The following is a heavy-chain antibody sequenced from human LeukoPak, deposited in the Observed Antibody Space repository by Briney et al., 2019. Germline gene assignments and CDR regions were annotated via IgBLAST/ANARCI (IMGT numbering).Heavy chain of an antibody. CDR3: AKVMSGSYYDSIDY. V-gene: IGHV3-23*01. CDR1: GFTVSNNY. J-gene: IGHJ4*02. CDR2: ISGSGGST. D-gene: IGHD1-26*01. Sequence: GGSLRLSCAASGFTVSNNYMSWLRQAPGKGLEWVSAISGSGGSTYYADSVKGRFTISRDNSKNTLYLQMNSLGAEDTAVYYCAKVMSGSYYDSIDYWGQGTLVTVSS.